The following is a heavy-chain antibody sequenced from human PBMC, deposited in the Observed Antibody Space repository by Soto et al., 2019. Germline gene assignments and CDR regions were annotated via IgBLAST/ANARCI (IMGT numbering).Heavy chain of an antibody. D-gene: IGHD6-13*01. CDR3: ARDNSSWGDYYYYYYMDV. V-gene: IGHV4-31*03. Sequence: SETLSLTCTVSGGSISSGSYYWSWIRQHPGKGLEWIGYIYYSGSTYYNPSLKSRVTISVDTSKNQFSLKLSSVTAADTAVYYCARDNSSWGDYYYYYYMDVWGKGTTVTVSS. J-gene: IGHJ6*03. CDR2: IYYSGST. CDR1: GGSISSGSYY.